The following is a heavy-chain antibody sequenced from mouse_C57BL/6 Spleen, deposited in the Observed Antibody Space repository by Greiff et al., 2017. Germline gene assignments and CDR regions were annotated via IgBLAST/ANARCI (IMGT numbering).Heavy chain of an antibody. J-gene: IGHJ1*03. D-gene: IGHD2-5*01. CDR1: GYTFTSYD. Sequence: QVQLKESGPELVKPGASVKLSCKASGYTFTSYDINWVKQRPGQGLEWIGWIYPRDGSTKYNEKFKGKATLTVDTSSSTASMALHRLTSEDSAVCFCDRRPYYSNPHWYFDFWGTGTTVTVSS. CDR2: IYPRDGST. CDR3: DRRPYYSNPHWYFDF. V-gene: IGHV1-85*01.